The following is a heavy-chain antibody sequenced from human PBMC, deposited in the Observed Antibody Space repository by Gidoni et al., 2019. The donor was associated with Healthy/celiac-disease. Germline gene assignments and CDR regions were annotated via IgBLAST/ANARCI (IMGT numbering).Heavy chain of an antibody. J-gene: IGHJ4*02. V-gene: IGHV3-7*03. Sequence: EVQLVESGGGLVQPGGSLRLPCAASGFPFLSHWMSWVRQAPGKGLEWVANIKQDGSEKYYVDSVKGRFTISRDNAKNSLYLQMNSLRAEDTAVYYCARVYDFWSGYYMDYWGQGTLVTVSS. D-gene: IGHD3-3*01. CDR3: ARVYDFWSGYYMDY. CDR1: GFPFLSHW. CDR2: IKQDGSEK.